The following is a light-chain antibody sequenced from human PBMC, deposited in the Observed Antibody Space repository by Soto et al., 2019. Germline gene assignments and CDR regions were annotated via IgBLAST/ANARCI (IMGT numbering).Light chain of an antibody. CDR3: QQYNNLLWT. CDR2: GAS. Sequence: EIVRTQAPATLTLGPGDTGTLYYRASQSLGGNLAWYQQKPGQAPRLLIHGASTRAPGFPARFSGSGSGTDFTLTISSLQSEDFAVYYCQQYNNLLWTFGQGGKV. CDR1: QSLGGN. V-gene: IGKV3-15*01. J-gene: IGKJ1*01.